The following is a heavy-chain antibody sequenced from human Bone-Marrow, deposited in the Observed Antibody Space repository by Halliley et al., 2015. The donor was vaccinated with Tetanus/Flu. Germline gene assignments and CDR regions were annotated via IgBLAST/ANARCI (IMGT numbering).Heavy chain of an antibody. Sequence: SLRLSCAASGFTFSSYAMSWVRQAPGKGLEWVSLISESGDSTHYAGSLKGRFIISRDNSRNTLYLQMNSLRAEATAVYHCARDSFEYCSGGSCYGPGYGGQGALVSVSS. J-gene: IGHJ4*02. CDR2: ISESGDST. V-gene: IGHV3-23*01. CDR1: GFTFSSYA. D-gene: IGHD2-15*01. CDR3: ARDSFEYCSGGSCYGPGY.